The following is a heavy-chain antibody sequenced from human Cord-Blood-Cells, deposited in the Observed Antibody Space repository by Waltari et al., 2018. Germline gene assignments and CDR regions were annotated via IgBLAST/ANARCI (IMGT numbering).Heavy chain of an antibody. J-gene: IGHJ4*02. CDR3: ARHGGSWYYFDY. Sequence: QVQLQQWGAGLLKPSETLSLTCAVYGGSFSGYYWSWIRQPPGKGLEWIGEINNSGSTNYNPSLKSRVTISVDTSKNQFSLKLSSVTAADTAVYYCARHGGSWYYFDYWGQGTLVTVSS. CDR1: GGSFSGYY. V-gene: IGHV4-34*01. CDR2: INNSGST. D-gene: IGHD6-13*01.